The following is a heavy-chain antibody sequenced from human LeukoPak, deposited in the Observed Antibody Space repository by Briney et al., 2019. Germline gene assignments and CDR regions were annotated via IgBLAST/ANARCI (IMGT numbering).Heavy chain of an antibody. D-gene: IGHD6-13*01. CDR3: ARAAAGTLAFDI. Sequence: TGGSLRLSCADSGFTFSSYDMHWVRQATGKGLEWVSAIGTAGDTYYPGSVKGRFTTSRENAKNSLYLQMNSLRAGDTAVYYCARAAAGTLAFDIWGQGTMVTVSS. J-gene: IGHJ3*02. CDR1: GFTFSSYD. CDR2: IGTAGDT. V-gene: IGHV3-13*01.